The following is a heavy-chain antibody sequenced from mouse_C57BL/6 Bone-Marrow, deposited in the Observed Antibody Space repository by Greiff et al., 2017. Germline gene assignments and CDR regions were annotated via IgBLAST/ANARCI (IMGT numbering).Heavy chain of an antibody. J-gene: IGHJ4*01. CDR1: GFSLTSYG. CDR3: ARNLNGYYRGYAMDY. V-gene: IGHV2-2*01. D-gene: IGHD2-3*01. CDR2: IWSGGST. Sequence: VMLVESGPGLVQPSQSLSITCTVSGFSLTSYGVHWVRQSPGKGLEWLGVIWSGGSTDYNAAFISRLSISKDNSKSQVFFKRNSLQADDTAIYYCARNLNGYYRGYAMDYWGQGTSVTVSS.